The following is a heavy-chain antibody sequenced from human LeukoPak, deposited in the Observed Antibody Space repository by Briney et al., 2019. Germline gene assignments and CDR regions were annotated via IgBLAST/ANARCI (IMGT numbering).Heavy chain of an antibody. Sequence: SVKVSCKASGGTFSSYAISWVRQAPGQGLEWMGRIIPIFGTANYAQKFQGRVTMTRNTSISTAYMELSSLRSEDTAVYYCARGTQYYDSSGAHGDYWGQGTLVTVSS. CDR3: ARGTQYYDSSGAHGDY. CDR1: GGTFSSYA. CDR2: IIPIFGTA. V-gene: IGHV1-69*05. J-gene: IGHJ4*02. D-gene: IGHD3-22*01.